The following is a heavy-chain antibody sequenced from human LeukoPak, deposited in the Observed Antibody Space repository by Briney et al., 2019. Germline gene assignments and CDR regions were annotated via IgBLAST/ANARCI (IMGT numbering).Heavy chain of an antibody. Sequence: GGSLRLSCAASGFTFSSYAMHWVRRAPGKGLEWVAVISYDGSNKYYADSVKGRFTISRDNSKDTLYLQMNSLRAEDTAVYYCAREDSSGWYGGYFDYWGQGTLVTVSS. D-gene: IGHD6-19*01. CDR1: GFTFSSYA. CDR2: ISYDGSNK. V-gene: IGHV3-30-3*01. J-gene: IGHJ4*02. CDR3: AREDSSGWYGGYFDY.